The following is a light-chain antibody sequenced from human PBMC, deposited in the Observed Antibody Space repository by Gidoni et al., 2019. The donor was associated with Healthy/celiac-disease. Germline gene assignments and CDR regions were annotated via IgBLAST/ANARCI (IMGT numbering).Light chain of an antibody. CDR3: QQSYTTSWT. J-gene: IGKJ1*01. CDR2: AAS. CDR1: QSISSY. Sequence: TQSASSLSASVGDRVTITCRASQSISSYLNWYQQKPGKAPKLLIYAASSLQSRVPSRFGVRGSGTPFTVINCSLPPEDFATYHCQQSYTTSWTFXQXTKVXIK. V-gene: IGKV1-39*01.